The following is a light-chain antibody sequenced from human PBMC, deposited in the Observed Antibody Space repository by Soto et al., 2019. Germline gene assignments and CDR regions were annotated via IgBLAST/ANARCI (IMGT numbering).Light chain of an antibody. CDR3: QQYNGYPHT. J-gene: IGKJ2*01. Sequence: DFQMTKSPSTLSASVGDRVTITCRAGQSISTWLAWYQQKPGKAPKLLIYKASSLRNGVPSRFSGSGSGTEFTLTIYSLQPDDFASYYCQQYNGYPHTFGQGTKLEIK. V-gene: IGKV1-5*03. CDR1: QSISTW. CDR2: KAS.